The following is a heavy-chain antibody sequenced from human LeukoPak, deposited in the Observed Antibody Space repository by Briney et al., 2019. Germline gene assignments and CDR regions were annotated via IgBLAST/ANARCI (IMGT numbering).Heavy chain of an antibody. CDR3: ARDGVWFGELLYGNFDY. Sequence: GGSLRLSCAASGFTFSDYYMSWIRQAPGKGLEWVLYISSSGSTIYYADSVKSRFTISRDNAKNSLYLQMNSLRAEDTAVYYCARDGVWFGELLYGNFDYWGQGTLVTVSS. J-gene: IGHJ4*02. CDR2: ISSSGSTI. CDR1: GFTFSDYY. D-gene: IGHD3-10*01. V-gene: IGHV3-11*01.